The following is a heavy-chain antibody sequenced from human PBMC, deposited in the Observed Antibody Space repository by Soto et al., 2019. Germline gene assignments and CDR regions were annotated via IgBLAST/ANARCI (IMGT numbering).Heavy chain of an antibody. CDR2: ISYDGSNK. J-gene: IGHJ6*02. CDR1: GFTFSSYG. V-gene: IGHV3-30*18. Sequence: QVQLVESGGGVVQPGRSLRLSCAASGFTFSSYGMHWVRQAPGKGLEWVAVISYDGSNKYYADSVKGRFTISRDNSKNMLYLQMNSLRAEDTAVYYCAKDTRDIVVVPAAMMYYYGVDVWGQGTTVTVSS. D-gene: IGHD2-2*01. CDR3: AKDTRDIVVVPAAMMYYYGVDV.